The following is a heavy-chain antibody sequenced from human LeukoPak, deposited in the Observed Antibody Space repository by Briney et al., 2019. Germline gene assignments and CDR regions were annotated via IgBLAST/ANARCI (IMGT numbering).Heavy chain of an antibody. D-gene: IGHD3-10*01. CDR3: ARGRLLVWFGKNWFAP. Sequence: ASVKVSCKASGYTFTGYYMHWVRQAPGQGLEWMGWINPNSGGTNYAQKFQGRVTVTRDTSISTAYMELSRLRSDDTAVYYCARGRLLVWFGKNWFAPWGQGTLVTVSS. CDR2: INPNSGGT. CDR1: GYTFTGYY. V-gene: IGHV1-2*02. J-gene: IGHJ5*02.